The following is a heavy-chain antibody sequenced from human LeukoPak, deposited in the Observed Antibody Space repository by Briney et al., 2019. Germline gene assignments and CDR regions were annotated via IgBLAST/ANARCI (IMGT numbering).Heavy chain of an antibody. D-gene: IGHD3-9*01. CDR1: GGSISSYY. CDR2: IYTSGST. V-gene: IGHV4-4*07. Sequence: SETLSLTCTVSGGSISSYYWSWIRQPAGKGLEWIGRIYTSGSTNYNPSLKSRVTVSVDTSKNQFSLKLSSVTAADTAVYYCARDAPYYDILTGYSPFDPWGQGTLVTVSS. J-gene: IGHJ5*02. CDR3: ARDAPYYDILTGYSPFDP.